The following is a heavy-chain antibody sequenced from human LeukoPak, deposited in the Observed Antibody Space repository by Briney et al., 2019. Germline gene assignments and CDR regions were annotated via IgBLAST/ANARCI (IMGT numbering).Heavy chain of an antibody. D-gene: IGHD3-3*01. Sequence: ASVKVSCKASGYTFTSYYMHWVRQAPGQGLEWMGITNPSGGSTSYAQKFQGRVTMTRDTSTSTVYMELSSLRSEDTAVYYCARDLSTLPHYDFWSGYYPKWYYYYGMDVWGQGTTVTVSS. CDR1: GYTFTSYY. J-gene: IGHJ6*02. CDR3: ARDLSTLPHYDFWSGYYPKWYYYYGMDV. CDR2: TNPSGGST. V-gene: IGHV1-46*01.